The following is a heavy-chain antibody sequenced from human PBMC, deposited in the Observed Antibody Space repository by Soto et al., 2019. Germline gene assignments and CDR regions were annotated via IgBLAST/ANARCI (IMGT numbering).Heavy chain of an antibody. CDR1: GGSIISGDYY. V-gene: IGHV4-30-4*01. CDR2: IYYSGST. D-gene: IGHD1-1*01. CDR3: ARDGTSNRIVGGRDAWIDP. Sequence: QVQLQESGPGLVKPSQTLSLTCTVSGGSIISGDYYWSWIRQPPGKGLEWIGYIYYSGSTYYNPSLKSRVTISVDTSKNQFSLKLSSVTAADTAVYYCARDGTSNRIVGGRDAWIDPWSQGTMVTVSS. J-gene: IGHJ5*02.